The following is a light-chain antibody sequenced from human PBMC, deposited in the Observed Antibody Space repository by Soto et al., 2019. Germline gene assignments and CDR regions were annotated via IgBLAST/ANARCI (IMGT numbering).Light chain of an antibody. CDR2: RAS. CDR1: QIISTY. V-gene: IGKV1-39*01. J-gene: IGKJ1*01. CDR3: RQSYTSPPWT. Sequence: DIQMTQSPSSLSASVGDRVTISCRASQIISTYLNWYQQKPGTAPRLLISRASSVKSGVPPRFSGSGSGRDFTLTISSLRPEDIATYFCRQSYTSPPWTFGQGTKVDIK.